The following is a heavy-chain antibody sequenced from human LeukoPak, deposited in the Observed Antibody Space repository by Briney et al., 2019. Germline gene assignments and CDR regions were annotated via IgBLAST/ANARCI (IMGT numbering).Heavy chain of an antibody. CDR2: ITGSGSNT. CDR1: GFTISSYA. J-gene: IGHJ4*02. V-gene: IGHV3-23*01. CDR3: AKDLEMATISYFDY. D-gene: IGHD5-24*01. Sequence: PGGSLRLSCAAPGFTISSYAMSWLRQAPGKGLEWVSTITGSGSNTYYADSVKGRFTISRDNSQNTLYLQMNSLRAEDTAVYYCAKDLEMATISYFDYWGQGALVTVSS.